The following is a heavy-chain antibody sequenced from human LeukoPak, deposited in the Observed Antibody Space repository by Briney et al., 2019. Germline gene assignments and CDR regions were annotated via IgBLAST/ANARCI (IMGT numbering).Heavy chain of an antibody. Sequence: SFSNYNMNWVRQPPGKGLEWIGSIYYSGSTYYNPSLKSRVTISVDTPKNQFSLKLSSVTAADTAVYYCARGSVVTKKDFDYWGQGTLVTVSS. CDR3: ARGSVVTKKDFDY. CDR1: SFSNYN. CDR2: IYYSGST. J-gene: IGHJ4*02. D-gene: IGHD2-21*02. V-gene: IGHV4-39*07.